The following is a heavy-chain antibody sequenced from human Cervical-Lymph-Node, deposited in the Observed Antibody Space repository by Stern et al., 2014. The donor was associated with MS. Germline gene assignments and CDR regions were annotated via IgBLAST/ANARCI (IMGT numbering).Heavy chain of an antibody. D-gene: IGHD1-26*01. CDR3: ARRSGSYSFDY. CDR1: GYPFSNYG. CDR2: ISTYNGRT. J-gene: IGHJ4*02. V-gene: IGHV1-18*01. Sequence: QEKLVQYGAEVKKPGASVRVSCKPTGYPFSNYGISWVRQAPGPGLEWMGWISTYNGRTTDAQKLQGRRTMTRDPSTSTVYMDLRSLTSDDTAVYYCARRSGSYSFDYWGQGTLVTVSS.